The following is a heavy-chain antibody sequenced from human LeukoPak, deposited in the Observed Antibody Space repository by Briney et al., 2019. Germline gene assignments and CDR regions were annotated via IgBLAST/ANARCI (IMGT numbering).Heavy chain of an antibody. V-gene: IGHV4-39*01. CDR2: IYYSGST. J-gene: IGHJ6*03. CDR3: ARDIVVVPADLYYYYMDV. Sequence: SETLSLTCTVSGGSISSSSYYWGWIRQPPGKGLEWIGGIYYSGSTYYNPSLKSRVTISVDTSKNQFSLKLSSVTAADTAVYYCARDIVVVPADLYYYYMDVWGKGTTVTVSS. D-gene: IGHD2-2*01. CDR1: GGSISSSSYY.